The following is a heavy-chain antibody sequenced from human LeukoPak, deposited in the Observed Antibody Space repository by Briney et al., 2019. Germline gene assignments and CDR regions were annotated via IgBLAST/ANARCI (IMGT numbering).Heavy chain of an antibody. CDR2: IRSKANSYAT. V-gene: IGHV3-73*01. D-gene: IGHD6-13*01. CDR1: GFTFSGSA. Sequence: GGSLRLSCAASGFTFSGSAMHWVRQASGKGLEWVGRIRSKANSYATAYAASVKGRLTISRDDSKNTAYLQMNSLKTEDTAVYYCTRRAAAGSSGWFDPWGQGTLVTVSS. CDR3: TRRAAAGSSGWFDP. J-gene: IGHJ5*02.